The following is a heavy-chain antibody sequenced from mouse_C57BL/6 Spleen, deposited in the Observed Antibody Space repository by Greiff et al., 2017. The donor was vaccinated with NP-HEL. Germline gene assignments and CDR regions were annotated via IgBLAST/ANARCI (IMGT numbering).Heavy chain of an antibody. CDR2: IYPSDSET. CDR1: GYTFTSYW. D-gene: IGHD1-1*01. Sequence: QVQLQQPGAELVRPGSSVKLSCKASGYTFTSYWMDWVKQRPGQGLEWIGNIYPSDSETHYNQKFKDKATLTVDKSSSTAYMQLSSLTSEDSAVYYCARRDYGSSYWYCDVWGTGTTVTVSS. CDR3: ARRDYGSSYWYCDV. V-gene: IGHV1-61*01. J-gene: IGHJ1*03.